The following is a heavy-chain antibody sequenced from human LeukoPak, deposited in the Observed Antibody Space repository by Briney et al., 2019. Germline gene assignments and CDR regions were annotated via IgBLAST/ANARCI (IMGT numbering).Heavy chain of an antibody. D-gene: IGHD1-26*01. V-gene: IGHV3-48*03. Sequence: GGSLRLSCAASGFTFSSYEMNWVRQAPGKGLEWVSYISSSGSTIYYADSVKGRFTISRDNAKNSLYQQMNSLRAEDTAVYYCARVGADFDYWGQGTLVTVSS. CDR2: ISSSGSTI. J-gene: IGHJ4*02. CDR1: GFTFSSYE. CDR3: ARVGADFDY.